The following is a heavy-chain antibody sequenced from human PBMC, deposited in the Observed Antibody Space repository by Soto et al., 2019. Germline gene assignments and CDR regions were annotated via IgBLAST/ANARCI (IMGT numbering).Heavy chain of an antibody. Sequence: GESLKISCAASGFTFSSYSMNWVRQAPGKGLEWVSYISSSSSTIYYADSVKGRFTISRDNAKNSLYLQMNSLRAEDTAVYYCARVNPLWFGELWDYWGQGTLVTVSS. CDR2: ISSSSSTI. D-gene: IGHD3-10*01. V-gene: IGHV3-48*01. CDR1: GFTFSSYS. J-gene: IGHJ4*02. CDR3: ARVNPLWFGELWDY.